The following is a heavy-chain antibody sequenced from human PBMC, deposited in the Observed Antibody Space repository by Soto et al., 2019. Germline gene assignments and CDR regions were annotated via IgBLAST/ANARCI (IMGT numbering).Heavy chain of an antibody. J-gene: IGHJ4*02. Sequence: PSETLSLTCTVSGWSISSYYWSWIRQPPGKGLEWIGYIYYRANPNYNPSLKSRDTISQDTSKNQFSLKLSSVTAADTTVYYCARHYGDGYDYLDYWGQGTLVTVSS. V-gene: IGHV4-59*08. CDR1: GWSISSYY. CDR2: IYYRANP. D-gene: IGHD5-12*01. CDR3: ARHYGDGYDYLDY.